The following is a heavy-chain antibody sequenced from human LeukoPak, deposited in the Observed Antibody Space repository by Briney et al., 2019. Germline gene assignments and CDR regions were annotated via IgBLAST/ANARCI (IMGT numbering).Heavy chain of an antibody. J-gene: IGHJ4*02. V-gene: IGHV3-30-3*01. D-gene: IGHD4-11*01. CDR2: ISYDGSNK. CDR1: GFTFSSYA. Sequence: GRSLRLSCAASGFTFSSYAMHWVRQAPGKGQEWVAVISYDGSNKYYADSVKGRFTISRDNSKNTLYLQMNSLRAEDTAVYYCARDPFYSNPHFDYWGQGTLVTVSS. CDR3: ARDPFYSNPHFDY.